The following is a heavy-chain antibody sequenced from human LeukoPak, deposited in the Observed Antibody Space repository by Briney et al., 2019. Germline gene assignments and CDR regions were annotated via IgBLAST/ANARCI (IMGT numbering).Heavy chain of an antibody. J-gene: IGHJ4*02. CDR2: INWNGGST. V-gene: IGHV3-20*04. Sequence: GGSLRLSCGASGFTFDDYGMSWVRQAPGKGLEWVSGINWNGGSTGYADSVKGRFTISRDNAKNSLYLQMNSLRAEDTALYYCARDLRVAVAGTFDYWGQGTLVTVSS. CDR1: GFTFDDYG. CDR3: ARDLRVAVAGTFDY. D-gene: IGHD6-19*01.